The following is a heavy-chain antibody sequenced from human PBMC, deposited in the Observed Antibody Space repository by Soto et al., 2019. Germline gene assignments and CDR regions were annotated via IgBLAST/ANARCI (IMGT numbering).Heavy chain of an antibody. CDR1: DFTISNAW. D-gene: IGHD2-15*01. Sequence: PGGSLRLSCAASDFTISNAWMNWVRQAPGKGLEWVGRIKTKSEGEATDYAAPLKGGFTISRDDSKNTLFLQMNSLKTEDTAVYYCTTGSVEGVWGQGATVTVSS. CDR3: TTGSVEGV. J-gene: IGHJ6*02. CDR2: IKTKSEGEAT. V-gene: IGHV3-15*07.